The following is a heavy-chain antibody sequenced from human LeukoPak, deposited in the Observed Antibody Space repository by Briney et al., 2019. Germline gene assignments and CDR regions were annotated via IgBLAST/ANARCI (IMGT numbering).Heavy chain of an antibody. J-gene: IGHJ4*02. CDR3: ARHLFSSSPSDY. CDR1: GYSFTSYW. CDR2: IGPSDSYI. D-gene: IGHD6-13*01. Sequence: GESLKISCKGSGYSFTSYWIGWVRQMPGKGLEWMGRIGPSDSYINYSPSFQGHVTISTDKSVSTAYLQWSSLQASDTAMYYCARHLFSSSPSDYWGQGTLVTVSS. V-gene: IGHV5-10-1*01.